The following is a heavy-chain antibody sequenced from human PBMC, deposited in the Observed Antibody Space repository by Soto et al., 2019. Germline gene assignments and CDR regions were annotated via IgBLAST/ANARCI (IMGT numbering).Heavy chain of an antibody. CDR3: AKASPIPRQEYYDFWSGYYRGDSYYYYYGMDV. CDR1: GFTFSSYA. V-gene: IGHV3-23*01. J-gene: IGHJ6*02. Sequence: GGSLRLSCAASGFTFSSYATSWVRQAPGKGLEWVSAISGSGGSTYYADSVKGRFTISRDNSKNTLYLQMNSLRAEDTAVYYCAKASPIPRQEYYDFWSGYYRGDSYYYYYGMDVWGQGTTVTVSS. CDR2: ISGSGGST. D-gene: IGHD3-3*01.